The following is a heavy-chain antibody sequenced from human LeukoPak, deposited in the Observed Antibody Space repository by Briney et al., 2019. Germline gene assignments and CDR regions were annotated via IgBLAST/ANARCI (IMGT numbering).Heavy chain of an antibody. V-gene: IGHV4-59*01. D-gene: IGHD3-10*01. CDR3: ARGGYYGSGNDFRFDP. Sequence: PSETLSLTCTVSGGSISSYYWSWIRQPPGKGLEWIGYIYYSGSTNYNPSLKSRVTISVDTSKNQLSLKLTSVTAADTAVYFCARGGYYGSGNDFRFDPWGQGTLVTVSS. CDR2: IYYSGST. J-gene: IGHJ5*02. CDR1: GGSISSYY.